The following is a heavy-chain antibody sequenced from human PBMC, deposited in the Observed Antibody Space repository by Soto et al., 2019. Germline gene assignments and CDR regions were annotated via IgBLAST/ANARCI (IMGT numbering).Heavy chain of an antibody. V-gene: IGHV1-18*01. J-gene: IGHJ4*02. Sequence: QIQLVQSGTEVKRSGASVKVSCKTSGYSFTTYGLSWVRQAPGRGLEWVGWISGYNGNTNYAQKFQGTVILTTDTPTTTGYMEIKRLSSDDTAVYYCVRDTYYYHSSGPAPFEYWGQGTQVTVSS. CDR3: VRDTYYYHSSGPAPFEY. CDR2: ISGYNGNT. CDR1: GYSFTTYG. D-gene: IGHD3-22*01.